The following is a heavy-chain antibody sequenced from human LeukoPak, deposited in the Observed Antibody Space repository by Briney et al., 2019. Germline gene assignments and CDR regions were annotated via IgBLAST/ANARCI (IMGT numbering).Heavy chain of an antibody. D-gene: IGHD1-26*01. Sequence: PGGSLRLSCAPSGFTFSSYAMSWVRQAPGKGLEWVSAISGSGGSTYYADSVKGRVTISRDNSKNTLYLQVSSLRVEDTAVYYCAKDRLGAMMYFDFWGQGTLVTVSS. CDR3: AKDRLGAMMYFDF. V-gene: IGHV3-23*01. CDR1: GFTFSSYA. CDR2: ISGSGGST. J-gene: IGHJ4*02.